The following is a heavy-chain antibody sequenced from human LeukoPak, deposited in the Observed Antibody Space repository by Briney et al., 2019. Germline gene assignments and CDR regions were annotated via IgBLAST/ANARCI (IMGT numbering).Heavy chain of an antibody. CDR2: VRYDGSNK. V-gene: IGHV3-30*02. D-gene: IGHD3-9*01. Sequence: GGSLRLSCAASGFTFSSYGMHWVRQAPGRGLEWVAFVRYDGSNKYYADSVKGRFTISGDNSKNTLYLQMNSLRAEDTAVYYCAKDTRYFDWLLPSYYYYYGMDVWGQGTTVTVSS. CDR3: AKDTRYFDWLLPSYYYYYGMDV. J-gene: IGHJ6*02. CDR1: GFTFSSYG.